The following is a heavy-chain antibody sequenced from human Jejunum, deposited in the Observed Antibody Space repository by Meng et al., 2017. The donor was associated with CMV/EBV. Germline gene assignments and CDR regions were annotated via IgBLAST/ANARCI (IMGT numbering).Heavy chain of an antibody. CDR2: ISGSGGST. J-gene: IGHJ4*02. D-gene: IGHD2-15*01. V-gene: IGHV3-23*01. CDR1: SSSG. Sequence: SSSGMSWVRQAPGKGLEWVSGISGSGGSTYYADSVKGRFTISRDNPKNTLYLQMNSLRAEDTAVYYCAKHPSVVVVSSAASEPDYWGQGTLVTVSS. CDR3: AKHPSVVVVSSAASEPDY.